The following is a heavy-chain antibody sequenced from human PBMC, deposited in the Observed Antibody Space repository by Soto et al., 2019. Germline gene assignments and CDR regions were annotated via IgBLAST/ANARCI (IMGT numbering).Heavy chain of an antibody. CDR3: AREAIAVADFDY. Sequence: QVQLVQSGAEVKKPGSSVKVSCKASGGTFSSYTISWVRQAPGQGLEWMGRIIPILGIANYAQKFQGRVTITADKSTSTAYMELSSLRSEDTAVYYCAREAIAVADFDYWGQGPLVTVSS. CDR1: GGTFSSYT. J-gene: IGHJ4*02. CDR2: IIPILGIA. V-gene: IGHV1-69*08. D-gene: IGHD6-19*01.